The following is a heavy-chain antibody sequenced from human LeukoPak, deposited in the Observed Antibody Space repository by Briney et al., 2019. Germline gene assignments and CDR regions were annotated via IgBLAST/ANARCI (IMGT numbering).Heavy chain of an antibody. J-gene: IGHJ3*02. CDR3: ARGGLNALEAFDI. V-gene: IGHV3-74*03. Sequence: GGSLRLSCAASGFSFSSYWMHWVRHAPGKGLVWVSRINGDGSSTMYADSVKGRFTISRDNAKNTLYLQMNSLRAEDTAVYYCARGGLNALEAFDIWGQGTLVTVCS. D-gene: IGHD1-1*01. CDR1: GFSFSSYW. CDR2: INGDGSST.